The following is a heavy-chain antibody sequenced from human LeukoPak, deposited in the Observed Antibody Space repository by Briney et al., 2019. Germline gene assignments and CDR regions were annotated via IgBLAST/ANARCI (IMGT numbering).Heavy chain of an antibody. D-gene: IGHD3-22*01. V-gene: IGHV3-53*01. Sequence: PGGSLRLSCAASGFSVGNNYVTWVRQPPGKGLEWVSVIYTDGSTYYADSVKGRFTISRDNAKNSLYLQMNSLRAEDTAVYYCAGLPKSSSSRYYYDSSGYSAGYWGQGTLVTVSS. CDR1: GFSVGNNY. CDR2: IYTDGST. CDR3: AGLPKSSSSRYYYDSSGYSAGY. J-gene: IGHJ4*02.